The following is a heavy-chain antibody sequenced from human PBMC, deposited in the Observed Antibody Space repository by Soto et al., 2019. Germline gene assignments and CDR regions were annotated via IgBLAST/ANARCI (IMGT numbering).Heavy chain of an antibody. CDR1: GGTFSSYA. CDR2: IIPIFGTA. Sequence: GASLKVSCKASGGTFSSYAISWVRQAPGQGLEWMGGIIPIFGTANYAQKFQGRVTITADESTSTAYMELSSLRSEDTAVYYCAREDIVVVPAATVRWFDPWGQGTLVTVSS. CDR3: AREDIVVVPAATVRWFDP. D-gene: IGHD2-2*01. J-gene: IGHJ5*02. V-gene: IGHV1-69*13.